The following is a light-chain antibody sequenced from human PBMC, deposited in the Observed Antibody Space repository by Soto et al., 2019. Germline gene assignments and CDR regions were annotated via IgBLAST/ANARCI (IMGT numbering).Light chain of an antibody. V-gene: IGKV1-27*01. Sequence: DVPMTQDASSLSASVGDRVTITCRASQGISNNLAWYQQQAGKVPKLLIYVASTLQSGVPSRFRGTGSGTDFTLTISNLQPEDVETYYCLKYNSAPWTFGGGAK. CDR3: LKYNSAPWT. CDR2: VAS. CDR1: QGISNN. J-gene: IGKJ4*02.